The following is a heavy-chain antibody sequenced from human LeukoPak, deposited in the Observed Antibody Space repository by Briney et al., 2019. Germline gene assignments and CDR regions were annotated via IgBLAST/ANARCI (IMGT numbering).Heavy chain of an antibody. V-gene: IGHV4-4*02. CDR1: GGSISGDNW. J-gene: IGHJ4*02. CDR3: AKGDRGGWLDFDS. Sequence: SETLSLTCAVSGGSISGDNWWSWVRQAPGKGLEWIGEVDHSGRTNYNPSLKSRVTISEDKSKNQFSLIMSSLTAADTAVYYCAKGDRGGWLDFDSWGQGTLATVSS. D-gene: IGHD3-22*01. CDR2: VDHSGRT.